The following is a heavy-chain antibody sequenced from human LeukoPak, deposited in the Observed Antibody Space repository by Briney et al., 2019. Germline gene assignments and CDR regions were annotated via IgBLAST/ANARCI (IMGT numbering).Heavy chain of an antibody. Sequence: GGSLRLSCAASKFTLSIYTMNWVRQAPGKGLEWVSYMSTSGSISYADSVKGRFTISRDSAKNTLYLQMNSLRAEDTAVYYCARVTIFGVVATFDYWGQGTLVTVSS. V-gene: IGHV3-48*04. D-gene: IGHD3-3*01. CDR3: ARVTIFGVVATFDY. CDR2: MSTSGSI. CDR1: KFTLSIYT. J-gene: IGHJ4*02.